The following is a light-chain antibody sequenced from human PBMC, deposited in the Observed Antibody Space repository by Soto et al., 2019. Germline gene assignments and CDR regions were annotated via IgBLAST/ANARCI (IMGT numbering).Light chain of an antibody. V-gene: IGKV1-8*01. CDR2: DAS. J-gene: IGKJ1*01. CDR1: QDIGTY. CDR3: QQFYNYHRK. Sequence: AIRMTQSPSSFSASTGDRVSITCRATQDIGTYLAWYQQIPGKAPKLLIYDASTLQAGVPSRFSGSGSGTDFTLTISYLQSEDFGTYYCQQFYNYHRKFGHRTKVDI.